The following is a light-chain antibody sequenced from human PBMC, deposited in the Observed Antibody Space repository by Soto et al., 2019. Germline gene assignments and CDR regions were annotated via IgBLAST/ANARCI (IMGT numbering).Light chain of an antibody. CDR1: SGSVSTSYY. CDR3: VLYMGSGISV. CDR2: NTN. Sequence: QTVVTQEPSFSVSPGGTVTLTCGLSSGSVSTSYYPSWYQQTPGQAPRTLIYNTNTRSSGVPDRFSGSILGNKAALTITGAQADDESEYYCVLYMGSGISVLGTGTKLTVL. J-gene: IGLJ1*01. V-gene: IGLV8-61*01.